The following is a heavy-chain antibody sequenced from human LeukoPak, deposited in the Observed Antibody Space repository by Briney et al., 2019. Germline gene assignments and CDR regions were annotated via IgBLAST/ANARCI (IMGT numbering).Heavy chain of an antibody. J-gene: IGHJ3*02. D-gene: IGHD3-16*01. Sequence: SQTLSPTCTVSGGSISSGSYYWSWIRQPAGKGLEWIGRIYTSGSTNYNPSLKSRVTISVDTSKNQFSLKLSSVTAADTAVYYCARDLEGGNQWGAFDIWGQGTMVTVSS. CDR3: ARDLEGGNQWGAFDI. CDR1: GGSISSGSYY. V-gene: IGHV4-61*02. CDR2: IYTSGST.